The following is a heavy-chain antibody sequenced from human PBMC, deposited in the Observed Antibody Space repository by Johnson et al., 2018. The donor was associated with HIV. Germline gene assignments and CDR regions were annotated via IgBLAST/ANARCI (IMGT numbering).Heavy chain of an antibody. CDR1: GFTFSSYA. CDR2: ISYDGSNK. D-gene: IGHD1-26*01. V-gene: IGHV3-30*04. Sequence: QVQLVESGGGVVQPGRSLRLSCAASGFTFSSYAMHWVRQAPGKGLEWVAVISYDGSNKYYADSVKGRFTISRDNSKNTLYLQMNSLRAEDTAVYYCAKAEGATSAFDIWGHGTMVTVSS. J-gene: IGHJ3*02. CDR3: AKAEGATSAFDI.